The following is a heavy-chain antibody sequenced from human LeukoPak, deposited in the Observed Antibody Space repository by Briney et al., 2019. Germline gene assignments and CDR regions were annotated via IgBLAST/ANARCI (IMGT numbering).Heavy chain of an antibody. V-gene: IGHV3-66*01. Sequence: GGSLRLSCVASEFTFSSYNMNWVRQAPGKGLEWVSVIYSGGSTYYADSVKGRFTISRDNSKNTLYLQMNSLRAEDTAVYYCTRGPPMTYYYDSSGYYYFDYWGQGTLVTVSS. CDR1: EFTFSSYN. D-gene: IGHD3-22*01. J-gene: IGHJ4*02. CDR2: IYSGGST. CDR3: TRGPPMTYYYDSSGYYYFDY.